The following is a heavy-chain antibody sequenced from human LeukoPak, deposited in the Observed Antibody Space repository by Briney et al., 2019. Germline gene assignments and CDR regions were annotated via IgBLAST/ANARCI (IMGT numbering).Heavy chain of an antibody. J-gene: IGHJ4*02. Sequence: SETLSLTCSVSGASISTYYWSWIRQPPEKGLEWIGYIHYSGSTSYNPSLKSRVTMSVDTSNDQFSLKVSSVTAADTAVYHCARGGSSWYADYWGQGTLVTVSS. V-gene: IGHV4-59*01. CDR2: IHYSGST. CDR1: GASISTYY. D-gene: IGHD6-13*01. CDR3: ARGGSSWYADY.